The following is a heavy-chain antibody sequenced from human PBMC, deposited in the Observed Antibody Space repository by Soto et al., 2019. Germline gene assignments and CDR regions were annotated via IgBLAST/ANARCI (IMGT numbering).Heavy chain of an antibody. CDR3: AREGRDGYTTRTHCDY. Sequence: GGSLRLSCAASGFTFNSYEMNWVRQAPGKGLEWVSYISSSGSTIYYADSVKGRFTISRDNAKNSLYLQMNSLRAEDTAVYYCAREGRDGYTTRTHCDYWGQGTLVTVSS. CDR1: GFTFNSYE. V-gene: IGHV3-48*03. CDR2: ISSSGSTI. J-gene: IGHJ4*02. D-gene: IGHD5-12*01.